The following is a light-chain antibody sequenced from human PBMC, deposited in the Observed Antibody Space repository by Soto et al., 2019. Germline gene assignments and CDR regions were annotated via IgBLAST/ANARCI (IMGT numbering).Light chain of an antibody. J-gene: IGKJ1*01. CDR3: QQYDTYWT. CDR2: KAS. Sequence: DIQMTQSPSTLSASVGDRVIITCRASESISNWLAWYQQKPGKAPNLLIYKASSLKSGVPLRFSGSGSGTEITLTINSLQPDDFATYYCQQYDTYWTFGQGTKVEFK. V-gene: IGKV1-5*03. CDR1: ESISNW.